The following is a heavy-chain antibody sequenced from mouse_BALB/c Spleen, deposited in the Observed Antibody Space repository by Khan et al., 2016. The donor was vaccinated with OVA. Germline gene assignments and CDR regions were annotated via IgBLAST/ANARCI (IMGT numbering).Heavy chain of an antibody. Sequence: DLVKPGASVQLSCKASGYTLTSYWINWIKQRPGQGLEWIGRIAPGSGSTSYNEMFKDKATLTVDTSSRTAYIHVSSMSPEDSAAYICARGNYYGNSAYAMAYWGQGTSLTVSS. CDR2: IAPGSGST. D-gene: IGHD1-1*01. V-gene: IGHV1S41*01. J-gene: IGHJ4*01. CDR1: GYTLTSYW. CDR3: ARGNYYGNSAYAMAY.